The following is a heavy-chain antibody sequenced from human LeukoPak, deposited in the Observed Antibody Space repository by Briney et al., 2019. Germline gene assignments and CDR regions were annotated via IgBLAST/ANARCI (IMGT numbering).Heavy chain of an antibody. Sequence: PSETLSFTCTVSGGSISSSYYYWGWIRQPPGKGLEWIGSIYYSGSTYYNPSLRSRVTISVDTSKNQFSLKLSSVTAADTAVYYCARHLIAVAGTGSVFDIWGQGTTVTVSS. CDR3: ARHLIAVAGTGSVFDI. D-gene: IGHD6-19*01. J-gene: IGHJ3*02. CDR2: IYYSGST. CDR1: GGSISSSYYY. V-gene: IGHV4-39*01.